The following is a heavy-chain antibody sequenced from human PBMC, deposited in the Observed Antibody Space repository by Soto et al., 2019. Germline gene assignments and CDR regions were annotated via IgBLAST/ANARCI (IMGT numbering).Heavy chain of an antibody. CDR1: GYTFSNFA. V-gene: IGHV1-3*01. CDR2: INAGNGNT. CDR3: ARDLAFGLSDY. Sequence: GASVKVSCKASGYTFSNFAMHWVRQAPGQRLEWMGWINAGNGNTKYSQKFQGRVTITRDTSASTGYMELSSLRSEDTAVYYCARDLAFGLSDYWGQGTLVTVSS. D-gene: IGHD3-10*01. J-gene: IGHJ4*02.